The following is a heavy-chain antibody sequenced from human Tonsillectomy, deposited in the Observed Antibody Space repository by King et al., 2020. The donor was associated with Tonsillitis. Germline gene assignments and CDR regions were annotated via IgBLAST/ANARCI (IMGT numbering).Heavy chain of an antibody. J-gene: IGHJ4*02. V-gene: IGHV1-3*01. CDR3: SGHLWGTCFFHH. CDR2: INAGSGDT. Sequence: QLVQSGAEVKKPGASVKVSCKGSGYTFTTYAMHWVRQAPGQSLEWMGWINAGSGDTKYSQNFQDRVTITRDTSARTAYLELSSLRSEDTAVYYCSGHLWGTCFFHHWGQGTLVAVSS. CDR1: GYTFTTYA. D-gene: IGHD3-16*01.